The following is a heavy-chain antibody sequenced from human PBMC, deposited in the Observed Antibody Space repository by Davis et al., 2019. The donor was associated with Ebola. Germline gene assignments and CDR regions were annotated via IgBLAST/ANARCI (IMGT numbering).Heavy chain of an antibody. J-gene: IGHJ4*02. CDR1: GFTFSSYS. CDR2: ISSSSSYI. CDR3: AREGYIVATYDY. D-gene: IGHD5-12*01. V-gene: IGHV3-21*01. Sequence: GESLKISCAASGFTFSSYSMNWVRQAPGKGLEWVSSISSSSSYIYYADSVKGRFTISRDNAKNSLYLQMNSLRAEDTAVYYCAREGYIVATYDYWGQGTLVTVSS.